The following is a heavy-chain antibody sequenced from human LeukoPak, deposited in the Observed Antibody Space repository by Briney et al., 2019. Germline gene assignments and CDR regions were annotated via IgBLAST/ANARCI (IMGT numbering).Heavy chain of an antibody. CDR3: ARVRGPTVNTMYYDL. V-gene: IGHV3-48*01. J-gene: IGHJ4*02. Sequence: GGSLRLSCVASGFTFWSHGMIWVRQAPGEGLEWLSYISPRSETKNYADSVKDRFTISRDDGENSVSLHMNSLRLEDTAVYYCARVRGPTVNTMYYDLWGQGTLVTVSS. D-gene: IGHD4-11*01. CDR1: GFTFWSHG. CDR2: ISPRSETK.